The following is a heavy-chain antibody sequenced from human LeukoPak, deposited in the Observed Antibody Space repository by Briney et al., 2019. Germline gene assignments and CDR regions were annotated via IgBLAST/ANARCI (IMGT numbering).Heavy chain of an antibody. CDR1: GYTFTSYG. Sequence: ASVTVSCTASGYTFTSYGVSWVRQAPGQGLEWMGWVSAKNGNTNYAQKLRGRVTMTTDTSTSTVYMELRSLRSDDTAVYYCARDLGYCSGGSCYRNWFDPWGQGTLVTVSS. J-gene: IGHJ5*02. CDR2: VSAKNGNT. CDR3: ARDLGYCSGGSCYRNWFDP. D-gene: IGHD2-15*01. V-gene: IGHV1-18*01.